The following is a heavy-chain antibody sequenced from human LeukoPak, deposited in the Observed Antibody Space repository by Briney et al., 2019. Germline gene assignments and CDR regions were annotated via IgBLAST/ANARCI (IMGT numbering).Heavy chain of an antibody. Sequence: PGGSLRLSCAASGFTFSSYTMNWVRQAPGKGLGWVSSISSSSSYIYYADSVKGRFTFSRDNAKNSLFLQMNSLRAEDTAVYYCVRDRQWGSESEDHWGQGTLVTVSS. V-gene: IGHV3-21*01. D-gene: IGHD6-19*01. CDR1: GFTFSSYT. J-gene: IGHJ4*02. CDR3: VRDRQWGSESEDH. CDR2: ISSSSSYI.